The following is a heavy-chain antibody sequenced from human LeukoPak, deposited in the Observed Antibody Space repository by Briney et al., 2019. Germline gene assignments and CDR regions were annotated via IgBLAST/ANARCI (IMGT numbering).Heavy chain of an antibody. CDR1: GFTFSSYA. D-gene: IGHD6-25*01. CDR2: ISYDGSNK. V-gene: IGHV3-30*04. J-gene: IGHJ4*02. Sequence: GGSLRLSCAASGFTFSSYAMHWVRQAPGKGLERVAVISYDGSNKYYADSVKGRFTISRDNAKNTLSLQMNSLRAEDTAVYYCARGSGIITGIDEWGQGTLVTVSS. CDR3: ARGSGIITGIDE.